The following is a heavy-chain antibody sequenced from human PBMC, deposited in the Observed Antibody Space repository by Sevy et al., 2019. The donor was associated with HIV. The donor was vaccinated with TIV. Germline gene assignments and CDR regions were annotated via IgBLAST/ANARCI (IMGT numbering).Heavy chain of an antibody. CDR3: ASGPQGGSDVLTPPDY. CDR1: GFTFNTYA. D-gene: IGHD3-10*02. CDR2: ISYDGGNK. J-gene: IGHJ4*02. V-gene: IGHV3-30-3*01. Sequence: GGSLRLSCAASGFTFNTYAMHWVRQAPGKGLDWLTFISYDGGNKYYADSVKGRFTISRDNSKSMVYLQMNSLRAEDTALYDCASGPQGGSDVLTPPDYWGQGTLVTVSS.